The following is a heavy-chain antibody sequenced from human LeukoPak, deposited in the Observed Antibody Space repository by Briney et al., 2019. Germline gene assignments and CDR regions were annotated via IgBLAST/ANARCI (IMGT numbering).Heavy chain of an antibody. CDR2: ISYDGSNK. J-gene: IGHJ6*02. Sequence: GRSLRLSCAASGFTFSSYGMHWVRQAPGKGLEWVAVISYDGSNKYYADSVKGRFTVSRDNSKNTLYLQMNSLRAEDTAVYYCAKVCSYVLYYYYGMDVWGQGTTVTVSS. CDR3: AKVCSYVLYYYYGMDV. V-gene: IGHV3-30*18. D-gene: IGHD2-2*01. CDR1: GFTFSSYG.